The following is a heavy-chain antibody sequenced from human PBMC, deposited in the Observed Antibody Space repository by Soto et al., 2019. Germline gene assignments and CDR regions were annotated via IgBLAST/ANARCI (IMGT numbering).Heavy chain of an antibody. Sequence: QLQLQESGSGLVKPSQTLSLTCAVSGGSISSGGYSWSWIRQPPGKGLEWIGYIYHSGSTYYNPSLTRRVTISVDRAKTQFSLRLRSVTAADTAVYYCAGSGYYDNSGMDVWGQGTTVTVSS. J-gene: IGHJ6*02. CDR3: AGSGYYDNSGMDV. CDR2: IYHSGST. V-gene: IGHV4-30-2*01. D-gene: IGHD3-22*01. CDR1: GGSISSGGYS.